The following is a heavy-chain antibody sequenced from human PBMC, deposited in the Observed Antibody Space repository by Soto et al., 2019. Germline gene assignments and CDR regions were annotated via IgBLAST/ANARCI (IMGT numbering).Heavy chain of an antibody. V-gene: IGHV3-23*01. CDR3: AKGYSSSFAY. CDR1: GFTFSSYA. J-gene: IGHJ4*02. Sequence: HPGGSLRLSCSASGFTFSSYAMSWVRQAPGQGLEWVSAISGSGGTTYYADSVKGRFTISRENSKNTLYLQMNSLRAEDTAVYYCAKGYSSSFAYWGQGTLVTVSS. CDR2: ISGSGGTT. D-gene: IGHD6-6*01.